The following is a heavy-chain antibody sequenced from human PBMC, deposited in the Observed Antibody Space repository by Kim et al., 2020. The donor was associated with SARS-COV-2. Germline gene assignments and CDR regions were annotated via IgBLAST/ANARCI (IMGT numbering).Heavy chain of an antibody. V-gene: IGHV6-1*01. Sequence: AVSVKSRITINPDTSKNQFSLQLNSVTPEDTAVYYCARDLTKKVTVTPDYWGQGTLVTVSS. CDR3: ARDLTKKVTVTPDY. D-gene: IGHD2-21*02. J-gene: IGHJ4*02.